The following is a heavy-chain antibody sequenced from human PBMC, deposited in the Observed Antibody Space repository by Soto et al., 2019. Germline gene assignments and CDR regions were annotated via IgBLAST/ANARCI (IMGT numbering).Heavy chain of an antibody. CDR1: GFTFSSYG. D-gene: IGHD6-19*01. CDR2: IWYDGINK. J-gene: IGHJ4*02. CDR3: ARDGESAVAGTSWSY. Sequence: QVQLVESGGGVVKPGRSLRLSCAASGFTFSSYGMHWVRQAPGKGLEWVAVIWYDGINKYYADSVKGRFTISRDNSKNTLYLQMNSLRAEDTAVYYCARDGESAVAGTSWSYWGQGTLVTVSS. V-gene: IGHV3-33*01.